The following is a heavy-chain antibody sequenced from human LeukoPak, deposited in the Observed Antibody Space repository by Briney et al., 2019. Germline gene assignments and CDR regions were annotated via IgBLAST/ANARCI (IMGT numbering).Heavy chain of an antibody. CDR3: ARRLVPAATFEY. V-gene: IGHV4-39*01. Sequence: SETLSLTCTVSGGSIRSGSHYWGWIRQSPGKGLEWFGSIYYSRSTYYNPSLKIRVTRSVDTSNIQFSLKLSSVTAADTAVYYCARRLVPAATFEYWGQGTLVTVSS. CDR1: GGSIRSGSHY. J-gene: IGHJ4*02. CDR2: IYYSRST. D-gene: IGHD2-2*01.